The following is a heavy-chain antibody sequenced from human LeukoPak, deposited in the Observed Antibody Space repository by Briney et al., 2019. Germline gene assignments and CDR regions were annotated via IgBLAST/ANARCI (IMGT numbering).Heavy chain of an antibody. J-gene: IGHJ4*02. D-gene: IGHD3-10*01. Sequence: SETLSLTCTVSGGSISSYYWSWIRQPPGKGLEWIGYVYYSGSTNYNPSLKSRVTISVDTSENQSSLELSSVTAADTAVYYCARSELLWFGGVNSGFDYWGQGTLVTVSS. V-gene: IGHV4-59*01. CDR1: GGSISSYY. CDR3: ARSELLWFGGVNSGFDY. CDR2: VYYSGST.